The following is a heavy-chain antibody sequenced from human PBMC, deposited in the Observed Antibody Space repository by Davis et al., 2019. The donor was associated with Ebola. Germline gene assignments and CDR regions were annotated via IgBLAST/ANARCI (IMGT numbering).Heavy chain of an antibody. J-gene: IGHJ6*02. CDR3: ARGDVPANGMDV. V-gene: IGHV4-34*01. D-gene: IGHD2-2*01. CDR2: INHSGST. Sequence: PGGSLRLSCAVYGGSFSGYYWSWIRQPPGKGLEWIGEINHSGSTNYNPSLKSRVTISVDTSKNQFSLKLSSVTAADTAVYYCARGDVPANGMDVWGQGTTVTVSS. CDR1: GGSFSGYY.